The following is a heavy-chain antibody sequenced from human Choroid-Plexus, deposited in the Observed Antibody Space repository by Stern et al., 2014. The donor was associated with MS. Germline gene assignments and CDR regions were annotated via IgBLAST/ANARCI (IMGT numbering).Heavy chain of an antibody. CDR2: VPYDGSNK. CDR1: GFTFGSCA. D-gene: IGHD2/OR15-2a*01. J-gene: IGHJ5*02. CDR3: AKDRQYLTYFFDH. Sequence: VQLEESGGGVVQPGRPLRLSCVASGFTFGSCAMHWVRQAPGKGLEWVAGVPYDGSNKYNAGSVKGRFTISRDNSQNTLYMQMSGLRPEDTAVYYCAKDRQYLTYFFDHWGQGSLVTVSS. V-gene: IGHV3-30*18.